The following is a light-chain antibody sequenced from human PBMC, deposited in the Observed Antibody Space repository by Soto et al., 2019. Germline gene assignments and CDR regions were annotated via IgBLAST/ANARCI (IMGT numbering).Light chain of an antibody. CDR3: AAWDDSLNEYV. V-gene: IGLV1-44*01. CDR2: GNN. CDR1: SSNIGGNS. J-gene: IGLJ1*01. Sequence: QSVLTQPPSVSAAPGQKVTISCSGSSSNIGGNSVSWYQHLPGTAPKLLTHGNNHRPSGVPDRFSGSKSGTSASLAISGLQPEDEADYCCAAWDDSLNEYVFGDGTKVTVL.